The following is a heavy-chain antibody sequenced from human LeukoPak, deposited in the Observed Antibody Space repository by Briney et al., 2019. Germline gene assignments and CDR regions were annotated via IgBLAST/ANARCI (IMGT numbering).Heavy chain of an antibody. D-gene: IGHD6-13*01. CDR3: VKGASSSVSYGDY. CDR1: GSNLDEYA. CDR2: INWNSGSV. Sequence: GGSLRLSSASPGSNLDEYAMHRVRQAPGKGLEWVSGINWNSGSVGYAGSVKGRFTISRDNAKNSLYLQMNSLRAEDTALYYCVKGASSSVSYGDYWGQGTLVTVSS. J-gene: IGHJ4*02. V-gene: IGHV3-9*01.